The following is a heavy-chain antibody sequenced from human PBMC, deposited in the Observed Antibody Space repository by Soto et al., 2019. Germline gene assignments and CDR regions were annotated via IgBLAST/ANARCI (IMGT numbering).Heavy chain of an antibody. Sequence: SVKVSCKASGGTFRNYTITWLRQAPGQGLEWMGRIIPIIGIINYAQKFQGRVTITADKFTGTAYMELTRLRSDDTAVYYCAGDPDSHYNDSHAYSYPWGQGTLVTVSS. CDR3: AGDPDSHYNDSHAYSYP. CDR1: GGTFRNYT. V-gene: IGHV1-69*04. D-gene: IGHD3-22*01. J-gene: IGHJ5*02. CDR2: IIPIIGII.